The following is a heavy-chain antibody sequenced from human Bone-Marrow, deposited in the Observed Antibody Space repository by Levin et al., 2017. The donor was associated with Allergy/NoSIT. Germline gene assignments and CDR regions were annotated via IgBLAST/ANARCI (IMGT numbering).Heavy chain of an antibody. J-gene: IGHJ3*02. CDR2: IWYDGSYI. CDR1: GFTFSMSA. CDR3: ARARGYSGYGDAFDI. V-gene: IGHV3-33*01. Sequence: GESLKISCAASGFTFSMSAMHWVRQAPGKGLEWVSVIWYDGSYIYYASSVKGRFTISRDNSKNTLYLQMSSLRAEDTALYYCARARGYSGYGDAFDIWGQGTMVTVSS. D-gene: IGHD5-12*01.